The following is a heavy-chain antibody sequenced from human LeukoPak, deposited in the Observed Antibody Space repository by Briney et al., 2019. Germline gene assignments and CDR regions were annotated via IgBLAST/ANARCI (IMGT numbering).Heavy chain of an antibody. J-gene: IGHJ3*02. D-gene: IGHD3-22*01. Sequence: QSGGSLRLSCAASGFTFSNYAMSWVRQAPGKGLEWVSAISGSGGSTYYADSVKGRFTISRDNSKNTLYLQMNSLRAEDTAVYYCANDGAYYDSSTDAFDIWGQGTMVTVSS. CDR2: ISGSGGST. CDR3: ANDGAYYDSSTDAFDI. CDR1: GFTFSNYA. V-gene: IGHV3-23*01.